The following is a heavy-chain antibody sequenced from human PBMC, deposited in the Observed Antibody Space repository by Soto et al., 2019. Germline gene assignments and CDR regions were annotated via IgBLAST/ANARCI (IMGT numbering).Heavy chain of an antibody. CDR2: ISYDGSNT. V-gene: IGHV3-30*03. Sequence: QVQLVESGGGVVQPGRSLRLSCAASGFPFTTYGMHWVREGPGKGLEWVAVISYDGSNTYYADSVKGRFTISRENSKNTLYLQMNSLRPEDTALYYCLGAQYYFDYRGQGTLVIVPP. J-gene: IGHJ4*02. CDR3: LGAQYYFDY. D-gene: IGHD3-10*01. CDR1: GFPFTTYG.